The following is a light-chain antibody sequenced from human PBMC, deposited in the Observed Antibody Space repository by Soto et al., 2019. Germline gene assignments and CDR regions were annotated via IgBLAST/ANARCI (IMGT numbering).Light chain of an antibody. CDR1: QSIFSSY. V-gene: IGKV3-20*01. J-gene: IGKJ4*01. Sequence: PGDSATLSCRASQSIFSSYLAWYQQKPGQAPRLLIYGASSRATGIPDRFSGDGSGTDFTLKISSLEPEDFAVYYCQQYSLSPLTFGGGTKVEIK. CDR2: GAS. CDR3: QQYSLSPLT.